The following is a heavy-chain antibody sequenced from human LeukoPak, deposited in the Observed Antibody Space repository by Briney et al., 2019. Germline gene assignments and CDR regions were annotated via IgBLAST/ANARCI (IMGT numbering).Heavy chain of an antibody. CDR2: INHSGST. D-gene: IGHD4-11*01. Sequence: TTSETLSLTCAVYGGSFSGYYWSWIRQPPGKGLEWIGEINHSGSTNYNPSHKSRVTISVDTSKNQFSLKLSSVTAADTAVYYCARGLTTVSSYNWFDPWGQGTLVTVSS. CDR3: ARGLTTVSSYNWFDP. CDR1: GGSFSGYY. V-gene: IGHV4-34*01. J-gene: IGHJ5*02.